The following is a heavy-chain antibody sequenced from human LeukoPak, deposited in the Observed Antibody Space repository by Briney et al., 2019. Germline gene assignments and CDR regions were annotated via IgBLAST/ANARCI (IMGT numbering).Heavy chain of an antibody. J-gene: IGHJ4*02. Sequence: AGGSLRLSCAASGFTFSNYNMNWVRQAPGKGLEWVSVISSSSRYMYYADSVKGRFTISRDNAKNSLYLQMNSLRVEDTAVYYCAKCSSGWYLVDYWGQGTLVTVSS. V-gene: IGHV3-21*04. D-gene: IGHD6-19*01. CDR1: GFTFSNYN. CDR3: AKCSSGWYLVDY. CDR2: ISSSSRYM.